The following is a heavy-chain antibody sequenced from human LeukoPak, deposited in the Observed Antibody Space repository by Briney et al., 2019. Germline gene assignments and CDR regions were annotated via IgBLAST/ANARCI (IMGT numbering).Heavy chain of an antibody. J-gene: IGHJ4*02. V-gene: IGHV1-46*03. CDR1: GYTFTSYY. D-gene: IGHD3-10*01. CDR2: INPSGGST. CDR3: ALAYGSGSYFDY. Sequence: GASVKVSCKASGYTFTSYYMHWVRQAPGQGLEWMGIINPSGGSTSYAQKFQGRVTMTRDMSTSTVYMELSSLRSEDTAVYYCALAYGSGSYFDYRGQGTLVTVSS.